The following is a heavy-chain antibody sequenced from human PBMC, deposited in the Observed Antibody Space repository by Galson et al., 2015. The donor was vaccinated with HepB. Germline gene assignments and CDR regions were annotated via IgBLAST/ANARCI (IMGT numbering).Heavy chain of an antibody. CDR1: GFTFSSYA. Sequence: SLRLSCAASGFTFSSYAMSWVRQAPGKGLEWVSAISGSGGSTYYADSVKGRFTISRDNSKNTLYLQMNSLRAEDTAVYYCAKGIDYDILTGYAFDIWGQGTMVTVSS. J-gene: IGHJ3*02. CDR2: ISGSGGST. CDR3: AKGIDYDILTGYAFDI. D-gene: IGHD3-9*01. V-gene: IGHV3-23*01.